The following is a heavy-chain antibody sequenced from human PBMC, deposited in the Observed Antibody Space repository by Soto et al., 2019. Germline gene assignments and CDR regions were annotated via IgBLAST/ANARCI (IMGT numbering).Heavy chain of an antibody. Sequence: XESLRLSCAASGFTFSSYAMSWVRQAPGKGLEWVSAISGSGGSTYYADSVKGRFTISRDNSKNTLYLQMNSLRAEDTAVYYCAKAYYYDSSGYPTPFDYWGQGTLVTV. V-gene: IGHV3-23*01. D-gene: IGHD3-22*01. CDR2: ISGSGGST. J-gene: IGHJ4*02. CDR1: GFTFSSYA. CDR3: AKAYYYDSSGYPTPFDY.